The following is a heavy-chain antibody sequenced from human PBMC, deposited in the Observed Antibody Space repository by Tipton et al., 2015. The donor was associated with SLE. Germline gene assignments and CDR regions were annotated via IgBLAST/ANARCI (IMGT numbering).Heavy chain of an antibody. CDR3: ARAGMVRGVVRYWYFDL. CDR2: ISGSGGST. J-gene: IGHJ2*01. V-gene: IGHV3-23*01. D-gene: IGHD3-10*01. CDR1: GFTFSSYA. Sequence: SLRLSCAASGFTFSSYAMSWVRQAPGEGLEWVSAISGSGGSTYYADSVKGRFTISRDNSKNTLYLQMNSLRAEDTAVYYCARAGMVRGVVRYWYFDLWGRGTLVTVSS.